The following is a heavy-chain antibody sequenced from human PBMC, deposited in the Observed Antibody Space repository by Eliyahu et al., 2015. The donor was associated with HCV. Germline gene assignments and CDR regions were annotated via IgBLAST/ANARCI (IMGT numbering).Heavy chain of an antibody. CDR1: GFTFSSYA. J-gene: IGHJ3*02. Sequence: EVQLVESGGGLVQPGGSLRLSCAASGFTFSSYAXSWVRQAPGKGLEWVSAISGSGGSTYYADSVKGRFTISRDNSKNTLYLQMNSLRAEDTAVYYCGNQPLPLFIFGVVIRLDIWGQGTMVTVSS. CDR3: GNQPLPLFIFGVVIRLDI. D-gene: IGHD3-3*01. CDR2: ISGSGGST. V-gene: IGHV3-23*04.